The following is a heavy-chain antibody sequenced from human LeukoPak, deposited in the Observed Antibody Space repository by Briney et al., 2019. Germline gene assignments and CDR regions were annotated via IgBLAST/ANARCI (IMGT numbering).Heavy chain of an antibody. Sequence: GGSLRLSCAASGFTLSSYAMSWVRQAPGKGLEWVSAISGSGGSTYYADSVKGRFTISRDNSKNTLYLQMNSLRAEDTAVYYCAKDLAVVEKNYFDYWGQGTLVTVSS. CDR3: AKDLAVVEKNYFDY. V-gene: IGHV3-23*01. CDR2: ISGSGGST. CDR1: GFTLSSYA. J-gene: IGHJ4*02. D-gene: IGHD2-15*01.